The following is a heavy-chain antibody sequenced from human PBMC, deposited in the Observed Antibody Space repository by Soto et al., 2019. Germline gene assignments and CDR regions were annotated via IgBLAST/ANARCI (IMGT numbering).Heavy chain of an antibody. CDR2: IYNSGNT. Sequence: QVQLQESGPGLVKPSQTPSLTCTVSGASVSSGDYYWSWIRQPPGKGLECIGYIYNSGNTYYNPSLKSQNAKSVDTSKNQFYLKVISVTAADTAIYYCAIVWRETRGYWAFDIWGQGTMVTVSS. CDR3: AIVWRETRGYWAFDI. V-gene: IGHV4-30-4*01. J-gene: IGHJ3*02. CDR1: GASVSSGDYY. D-gene: IGHD3-22*01.